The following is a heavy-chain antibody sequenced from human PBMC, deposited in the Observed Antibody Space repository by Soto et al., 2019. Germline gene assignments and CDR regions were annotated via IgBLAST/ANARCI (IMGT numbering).Heavy chain of an antibody. V-gene: IGHV3-73*02. D-gene: IGHD2-21*01. J-gene: IGHJ4*02. CDR3: TRPPYRGGTPCPSGY. CDR1: GFIFSDSA. Sequence: EVQLVESGGGLVQPGGSLKLSCAASGFIFSDSAMHWVRQASGKGLEWVGRIRSKANGYPTAYAASEKGSFTIYRDDSKKTVYLHLNRLNTEDTAVYYCTRPPYRGGTPCPSGYWGQGNLVTVSS. CDR2: IRSKANGYPT.